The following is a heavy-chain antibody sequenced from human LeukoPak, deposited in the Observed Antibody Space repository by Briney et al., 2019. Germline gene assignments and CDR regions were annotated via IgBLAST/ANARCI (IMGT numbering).Heavy chain of an antibody. D-gene: IGHD3-22*01. CDR3: ARSTDYYDTNGYYFPFDL. J-gene: IGHJ4*02. CDR2: VIANIGAT. CDR1: GYTFSGNY. V-gene: IGHV1-2*02. Sequence: AAVKVSCKASGYTFSGNYIHWLRQAPGQGLEWMGWVIANIGATKYAQRFQGRVTMTRDTSISTAYMELRSLKSADTAVYFCARSTDYYDTNGYYFPFDLWGQGTLITVSS.